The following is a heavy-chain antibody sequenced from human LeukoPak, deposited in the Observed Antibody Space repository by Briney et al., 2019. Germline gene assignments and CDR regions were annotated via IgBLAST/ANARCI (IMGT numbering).Heavy chain of an antibody. J-gene: IGHJ2*01. D-gene: IGHD3-10*01. CDR2: INPNDGNT. CDR1: GYTFTMYY. V-gene: IGHV1-46*01. CDR3: ARAELEQFGVLSGWYFDV. Sequence: ASVKVSCKASGYTFTMYYIHWVRQAPGQRLEWIGMINPNDGNTVFAQKFQGRATVTRDMSTSTVHMDLSSLISEDTAVYYCARAELEQFGVLSGWYFDVWGRGTLVTVSS.